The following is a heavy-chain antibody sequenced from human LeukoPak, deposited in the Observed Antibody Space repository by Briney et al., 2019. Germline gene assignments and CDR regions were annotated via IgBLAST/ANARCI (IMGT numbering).Heavy chain of an antibody. D-gene: IGHD1-26*01. J-gene: IGHJ4*02. CDR2: ISALNGNT. CDR3: AREHSGSYYAFDY. Sequence: GASVKVSCKASGYTFTTYGISWVRQAPGQGLEWMGWISALNGNTNYAQKFQGRDTMTRDTSISTAYMELSRLRSDDTAVYYCAREHSGSYYAFDYWGQGTLVTVSS. CDR1: GYTFTTYG. V-gene: IGHV1-18*01.